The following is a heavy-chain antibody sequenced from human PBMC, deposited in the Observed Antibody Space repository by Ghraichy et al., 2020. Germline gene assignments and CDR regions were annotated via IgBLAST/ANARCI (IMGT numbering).Heavy chain of an antibody. CDR2: ISSSSRYI. V-gene: IGHV3-21*01. CDR1: GFTFRAYS. D-gene: IGHD2-2*01. CDR3: ARDRVDIVVVGGFDYGMDV. Sequence: GGSLRLSCAASGFTFRAYSVSWVRQAPGKGLEWVSSISSSSRYILYADSVKGRFTISRDNAKNSLYLQMNSLRAEDTAVYYCARDRVDIVVVGGFDYGMDVWGQGTTVTVSS. J-gene: IGHJ6*02.